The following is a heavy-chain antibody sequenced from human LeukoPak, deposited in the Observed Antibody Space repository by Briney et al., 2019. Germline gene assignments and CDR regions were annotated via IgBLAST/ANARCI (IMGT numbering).Heavy chain of an antibody. CDR2: IWYDGSNK. CDR1: GFTFTKYW. D-gene: IGHD3-10*01. J-gene: IGHJ4*02. V-gene: IGHV3-33*07. CDR3: ARDPGYYGSGSYFDY. Sequence: GGSLRLSCAASGFTFTKYWVTWVRQAPGKGLEWVAVIWYDGSNKYYADSVKGRFTISRDNSKNTLYLQMNSLRAEDTAVYYCARDPGYYGSGSYFDYWGQGTLVTVSS.